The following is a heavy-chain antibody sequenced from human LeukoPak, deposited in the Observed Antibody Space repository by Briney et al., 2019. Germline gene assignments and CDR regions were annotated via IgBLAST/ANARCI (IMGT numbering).Heavy chain of an antibody. Sequence: GGSLRLSCAASGFSLSDAWMNWVRQAPGKGLEWVAVISYDGNNKYYADSVKGRFTISRDNSKNTLYLQVNSLRVDDTALYYCARDQYGGFDCWGQGALVTVSS. D-gene: IGHD4-23*01. CDR1: GFSLSDAW. V-gene: IGHV3-30*03. CDR2: ISYDGNNK. CDR3: ARDQYGGFDC. J-gene: IGHJ4*02.